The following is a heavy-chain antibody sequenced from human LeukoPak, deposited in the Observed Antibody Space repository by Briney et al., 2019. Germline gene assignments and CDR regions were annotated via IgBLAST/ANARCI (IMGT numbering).Heavy chain of an antibody. D-gene: IGHD3-9*01. CDR1: GGTFSSYA. Sequence: PVASVKVSCKASGGTFSSYAISWVRQAPGQGLEWMGGISPIFGTANYAQKVQGRVTITADDSTSTAYMELSSLRSEDTAVYYCARGAGVLTGYYTSPPLFDYWGQGTLVTVSS. CDR3: ARGAGVLTGYYTSPPLFDY. CDR2: ISPIFGTA. V-gene: IGHV1-69*13. J-gene: IGHJ4*02.